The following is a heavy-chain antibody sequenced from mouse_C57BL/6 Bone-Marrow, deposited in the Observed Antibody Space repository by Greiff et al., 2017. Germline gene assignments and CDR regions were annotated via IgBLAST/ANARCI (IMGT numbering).Heavy chain of an antibody. J-gene: IGHJ3*01. Sequence: VQLQQSGPELVKPGASVKISCKASGYSFTGYYMNWVKQSPEKSLEWIGEINPSTGGTTYNQKFKAKATLTVDKSSSTAYMQLKRLTSEDSAVYYCASPYGSSYGGFAYWGQGTLVTVSA. CDR1: GYSFTGYY. CDR2: INPSTGGT. D-gene: IGHD1-1*01. CDR3: ASPYGSSYGGFAY. V-gene: IGHV1-42*01.